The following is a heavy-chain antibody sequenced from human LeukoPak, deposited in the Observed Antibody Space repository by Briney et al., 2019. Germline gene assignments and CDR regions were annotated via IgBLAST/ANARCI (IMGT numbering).Heavy chain of an antibody. D-gene: IGHD4-17*01. Sequence: GGSLRLSCAVSGFTFSGFWMSWSRQAPGKGLEWVASINSDGSEGYYADVVKGRFTISRDNAKNSLYLQINSLRDEDTAVYYCARDRDYAFDYWGQGTLVTVSS. V-gene: IGHV3-7*01. CDR1: GFTFSGFW. CDR2: INSDGSEG. CDR3: ARDRDYAFDY. J-gene: IGHJ4*02.